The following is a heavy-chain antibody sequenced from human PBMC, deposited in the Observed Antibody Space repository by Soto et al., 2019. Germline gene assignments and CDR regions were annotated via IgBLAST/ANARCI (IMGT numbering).Heavy chain of an antibody. Sequence: QVQLVESGGGLVKPGGSLRLSCAASGFTFSDYYMSWIRQAPGKGLEWVSYISSSSSYTNYADSVKGRFTISRDNANNSLYQQMNSLRAEDTAVYYCARDLFWDYYDNSGQNWYCDLWGRGTLVTVSS. V-gene: IGHV3-11*05. D-gene: IGHD3-22*01. CDR3: ARDLFWDYYDNSGQNWYCDL. J-gene: IGHJ2*01. CDR2: ISSSSSYT. CDR1: GFTFSDYY.